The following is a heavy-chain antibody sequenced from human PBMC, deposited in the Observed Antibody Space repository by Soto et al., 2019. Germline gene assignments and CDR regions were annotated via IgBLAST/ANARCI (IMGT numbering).Heavy chain of an antibody. CDR1: GVSIRSSGYY. Sequence: PETLSLTCTVSGVSIRSSGYYWVWIRQPPGKGLEWIGSIYYSGSTYYNPSLKSRVTISVDTSKNQFSLKLSSVTAADTAVYYCARAPRFNSGTYNEMFRENYFDPWGQGTLVTVSS. CDR2: IYYSGST. D-gene: IGHD3-10*01. J-gene: IGHJ5*02. V-gene: IGHV4-39*01. CDR3: ARAPRFNSGTYNEMFRENYFDP.